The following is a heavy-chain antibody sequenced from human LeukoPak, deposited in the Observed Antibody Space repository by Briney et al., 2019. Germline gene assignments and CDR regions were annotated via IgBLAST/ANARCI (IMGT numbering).Heavy chain of an antibody. D-gene: IGHD3-22*01. CDR3: ARTETTYYYDSSGYYYYYYMDV. CDR2: IYYSGST. Sequence: PSETLSLTCTVSGDSINAYYWSWIRQPPGKGLEWIGYIYYSGSTNYNPSLKSRVTISVDTSKNQFSLKLSSVTAADTAVYYCARTETTYYYDSSGYYYYYYMDVWGKGTTVTVSS. V-gene: IGHV4-59*01. J-gene: IGHJ6*03. CDR1: GDSINAYY.